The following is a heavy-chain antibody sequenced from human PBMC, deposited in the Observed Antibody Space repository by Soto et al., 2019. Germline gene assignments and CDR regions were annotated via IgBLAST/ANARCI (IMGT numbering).Heavy chain of an antibody. D-gene: IGHD6-19*01. V-gene: IGHV5-10-1*04. Sequence: PGESLKISCKGSGYSFTSYWISWVRQMPGKGLEWMGRIDPSDSYTNYSPSFQGQVTISADKSISTAYLQWSSLKASDTAMYYCARSTGYSSGWLLYWGQGTLVTVSS. CDR3: ARSTGYSSGWLLY. CDR1: GYSFTSYW. CDR2: IDPSDSYT. J-gene: IGHJ4*02.